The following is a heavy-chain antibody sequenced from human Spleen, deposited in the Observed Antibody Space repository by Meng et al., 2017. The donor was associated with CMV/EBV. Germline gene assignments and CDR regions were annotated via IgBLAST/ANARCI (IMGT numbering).Heavy chain of an antibody. CDR2: IKQDGSEK. J-gene: IGHJ4*02. Sequence: GESLKISCEASGFPFSRYWMSWVRQAPGKGLEWVANIKQDGSEKYYVDSVKGRFTISRDNAKNSLYLQMNSLRAEDTAVYYCARGGDCSSTSCPTDYWGQGTLVTVSS. CDR1: GFPFSRYW. CDR3: ARGGDCSSTSCPTDY. D-gene: IGHD2-2*01. V-gene: IGHV3-7*01.